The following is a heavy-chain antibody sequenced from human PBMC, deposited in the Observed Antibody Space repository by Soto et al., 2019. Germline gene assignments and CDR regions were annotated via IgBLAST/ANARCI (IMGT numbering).Heavy chain of an antibody. J-gene: IGHJ4*02. Sequence: SETLSLTCTVSGASITFGGYSWSWIRQTPGKGLEWIGYINHLETTFYNPSFESRLTLSIDRAKNQFSLKLHSMSAADRAVYFCARGGGSDSFDYWGQGILVTSPQ. D-gene: IGHD1-26*01. CDR2: INHLETT. CDR3: ARGGGSDSFDY. V-gene: IGHV4-30-2*01. CDR1: GASITFGGYS.